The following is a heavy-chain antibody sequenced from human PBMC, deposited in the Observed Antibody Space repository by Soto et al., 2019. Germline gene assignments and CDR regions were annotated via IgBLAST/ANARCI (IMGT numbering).Heavy chain of an antibody. V-gene: IGHV4-34*01. D-gene: IGHD3-3*01. CDR1: GGSFSGYY. CDR2: INHSRST. J-gene: IGHJ5*02. CDR3: ARGFYEFWSSYDNWFEP. Sequence: PSETLSLTCAVYGGSFSGYYWSWVRQSPGRGLEWVGEINHSRSTNYNPSLKSRVTISVDTSKDQFSLKLTSVTAAGTAVDYWARGFYEFWSSYDNWFEPWGQGTLVTVSS.